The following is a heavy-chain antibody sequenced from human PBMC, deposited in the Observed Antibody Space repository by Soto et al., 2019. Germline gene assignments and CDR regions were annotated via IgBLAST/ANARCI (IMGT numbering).Heavy chain of an antibody. D-gene: IGHD1-1*01. CDR2: SSNSGSFT. CDR1: GFTVSSNY. J-gene: IGHJ4*02. CDR3: VRSGDNYNLLDY. V-gene: IGHV3-11*06. Sequence: PGGSLRLSCAASGFTVSSNYMSWVRQAPGKGLEWIGYSSNSGSFTRYADSVKGRFSISRDNAKNSLYLQINSLRGDHTATYFCVRSGDNYNLLDYGCQGAPVTFSS.